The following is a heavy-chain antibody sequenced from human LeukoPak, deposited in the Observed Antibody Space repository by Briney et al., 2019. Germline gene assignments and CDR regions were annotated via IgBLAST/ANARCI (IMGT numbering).Heavy chain of an antibody. D-gene: IGHD4-11*01. J-gene: IGHJ4*02. V-gene: IGHV1-8*03. CDR1: GYTFTRYD. Sequence: ASVKVSCKASGYTFTRYDINWVRQATGQGLEWMGWMNPKSGNTGYAQKFQGRVTFSRDTTTSTAYMELSSLRSEDTAVYYCARETTTNDGVFDYWGQGTLVTVSS. CDR2: MNPKSGNT. CDR3: ARETTTNDGVFDY.